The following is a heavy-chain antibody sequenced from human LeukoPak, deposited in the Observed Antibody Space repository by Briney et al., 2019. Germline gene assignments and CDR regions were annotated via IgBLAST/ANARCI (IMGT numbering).Heavy chain of an antibody. CDR2: IIPIFGTA. V-gene: IGHV1-69*13. D-gene: IGHD2-2*01. CDR3: ARAPKLGYCSSTSCYGAWDY. CDR1: GYTFTSYA. J-gene: IGHJ4*02. Sequence: ALVKVSCKASGYTFTSYAMNWARQAPGQGLEWMGGIIPIFGTANYAQKFQGRVTITADESTSTAYMELSSLRSEDAAVYYCARAPKLGYCSSTSCYGAWDYWGQGTLVTVSS.